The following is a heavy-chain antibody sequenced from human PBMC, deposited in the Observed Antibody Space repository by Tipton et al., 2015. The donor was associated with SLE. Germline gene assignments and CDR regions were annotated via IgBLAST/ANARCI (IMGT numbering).Heavy chain of an antibody. J-gene: IGHJ4*02. D-gene: IGHD5-12*01. CDR3: EGGSGYGGRRDF. V-gene: IGHV4-34*01. Sequence: LRLSCAVYGGSFSGYYWGWIRQPPGKGLEWIGEINHSGSTNYNPSLKSRVTISVDTSKNQFSLRLSSVTAADTAVYYCEGGSGYGGRRDFWGQGTRVTVSS. CDR2: INHSGST. CDR1: GGSFSGYY.